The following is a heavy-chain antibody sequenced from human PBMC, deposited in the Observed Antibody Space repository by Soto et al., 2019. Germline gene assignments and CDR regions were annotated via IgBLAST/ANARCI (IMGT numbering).Heavy chain of an antibody. Sequence: SVKVSCKASGATFSSYAISWVRQGPGQGLEWMGGIIPIFGTANYAQKFQGRVTITADESTSTAYMELGSLISEDTAVYYCPRGVYSANDSYYYCRGVQGRQPTGT. D-gene: IGHD5-12*01. J-gene: IGHJ6*02. CDR1: GATFSSYA. CDR3: PRGVYSANDSYYYCRGV. V-gene: IGHV1-69*13. CDR2: IIPIFGTA.